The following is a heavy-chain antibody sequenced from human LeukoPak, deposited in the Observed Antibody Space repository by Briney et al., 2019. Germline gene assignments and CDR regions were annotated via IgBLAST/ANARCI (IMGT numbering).Heavy chain of an antibody. CDR1: GDSVSINNAG. CDR3: ARGPCGYFDY. CDR2: TYYRSKWCY. D-gene: IGHD2-21*01. V-gene: IGHV6-1*01. Sequence: PTLSLTLAISGDSVSINNAGWNWVRQSQPRGMEWLGRTYYRSKWCYDYALSVESRIIITSDTSENQFSLHLSSVTPEDTAVYYCARGPCGYFDYWGEGSLVTVSS. J-gene: IGHJ4*02.